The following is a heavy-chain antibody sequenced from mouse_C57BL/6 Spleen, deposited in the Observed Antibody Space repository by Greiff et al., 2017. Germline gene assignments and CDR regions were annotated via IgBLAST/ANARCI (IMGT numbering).Heavy chain of an antibody. CDR2: ISYDGSN. J-gene: IGHJ3*01. D-gene: IGHD1-1*01. CDR3: ARGYYGSSAWFAY. CDR1: GYSITSGYY. V-gene: IGHV3-6*01. Sequence: DVHLVESGPGLVKPSQSLSLTCSVTGYSITSGYYWNWIRQFPGNKLEWMGYISYDGSNNYNPSLKNRISITRDTSKNQFFLKLNSVTTEDTATYYCARGYYGSSAWFAYWGQGTLGTVSA.